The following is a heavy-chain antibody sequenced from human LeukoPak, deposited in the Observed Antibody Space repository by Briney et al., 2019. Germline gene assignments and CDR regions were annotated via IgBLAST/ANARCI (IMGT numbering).Heavy chain of an antibody. J-gene: IGHJ4*02. D-gene: IGHD5/OR15-5a*01. CDR1: GFTFNTYR. V-gene: IGHV3-7*01. CDR3: ASLSRVPEY. CDR2: IKEDGSVR. Sequence: GGSLRLSCAASGFTFNTYRMNWVRQAPGKGLEWLASIKEDGSVRYYLDSVKGRFTISRDNAKNSLSLQVNGLRVEDTAVYYCASLSRVPEYWGQGTLVSVSS.